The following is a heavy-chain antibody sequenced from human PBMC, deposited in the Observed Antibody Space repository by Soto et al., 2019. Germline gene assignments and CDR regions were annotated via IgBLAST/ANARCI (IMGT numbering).Heavy chain of an antibody. J-gene: IGHJ4*02. Sequence: QVQLQESGPGLVKPSETLSLTYTVSGGSISSYYWSWIRQPPGKGLEWIGYIYYSGSTNYNPSLKSRVTISVDTSKNQFSLKLSSVTAADTAVYYCARQGVVAAHDYWGQGTLVTVSS. CDR1: GGSISSYY. V-gene: IGHV4-59*08. CDR2: IYYSGST. D-gene: IGHD2-15*01. CDR3: ARQGVVAAHDY.